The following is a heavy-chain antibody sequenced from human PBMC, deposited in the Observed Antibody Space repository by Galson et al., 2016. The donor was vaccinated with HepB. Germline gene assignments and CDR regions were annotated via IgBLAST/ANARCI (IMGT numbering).Heavy chain of an antibody. D-gene: IGHD3-9*01. J-gene: IGHJ3*02. CDR1: GYTFTSYY. Sequence: SVKVSCKASGYTFTSYYIHWVRQAPGQGLEWMGVINPSGGSTSHAQKFQGRVTMTRDTPTSTAYMGLSSLRSEDTAVYYCARVRSLRYFDWSDDAFDIWGQGTMVTVSS. CDR3: ARVRSLRYFDWSDDAFDI. V-gene: IGHV1-46*01. CDR2: INPSGGST.